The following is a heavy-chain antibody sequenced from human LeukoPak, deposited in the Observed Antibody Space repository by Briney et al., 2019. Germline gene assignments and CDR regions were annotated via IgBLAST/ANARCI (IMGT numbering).Heavy chain of an antibody. Sequence: GGSLRLSCAASGFTLSSYAMSWVRQGPGKGLEWVSAISVSGNTYHADSVKGRFTISRDNSKNTLYLQMNSLRAADTAVYYCAKGEYITNWLYDSWGQGTLVTVSS. CDR1: GFTLSSYA. D-gene: IGHD6-13*01. V-gene: IGHV3-23*01. J-gene: IGHJ4*02. CDR3: AKGEYITNWLYDS. CDR2: ISVSGNT.